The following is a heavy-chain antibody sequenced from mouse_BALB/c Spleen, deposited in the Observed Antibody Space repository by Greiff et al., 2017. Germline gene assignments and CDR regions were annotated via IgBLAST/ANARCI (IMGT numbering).Heavy chain of an antibody. CDR3: TRFLITGDYFDY. CDR2: IYPGSGST. D-gene: IGHD1-1*01. Sequence: LQQPGSELVRPGASVKLSCKASGYTFTSYWMHWVKQRPGQGLEWIGNIYPGSGSTNYDEKFKSKATLTVDTSSSTAYMQLSSLTSEDSAVYYCTRFLITGDYFDYWGQGTTLTVSS. V-gene: IGHV1S22*01. J-gene: IGHJ2*01. CDR1: GYTFTSYW.